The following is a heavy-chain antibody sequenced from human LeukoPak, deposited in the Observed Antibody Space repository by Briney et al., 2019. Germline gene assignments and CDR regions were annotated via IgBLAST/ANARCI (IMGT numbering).Heavy chain of an antibody. CDR2: IYASGST. V-gene: IGHV4-61*02. D-gene: IGHD1-26*01. Sequence: SETLSLTCTVSGYSISSGGYYWSWIRQPAGKGLEWIGRIYASGSTNYNPSLASRVTISLDTSKNQFSLKLSSVTAADTAVYYCAAETLGIGFDFWGQGPLVTVSS. CDR1: GYSISSGGYY. J-gene: IGHJ4*02. CDR3: AAETLGIGFDF.